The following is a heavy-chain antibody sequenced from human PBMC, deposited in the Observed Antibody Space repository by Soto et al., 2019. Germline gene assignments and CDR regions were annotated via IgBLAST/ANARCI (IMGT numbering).Heavy chain of an antibody. J-gene: IGHJ6*02. Sequence: ASVKVSCKASGGTFSSYAISWVRQAPGQGLEWMGGIIPIFGTANYAQKFQGRVTITADESTSTAYMELSSLRSEDTAVYYCASGDIAIFGVVISLEGYYGMDVWGQGTTVTVSS. CDR1: GGTFSSYA. V-gene: IGHV1-69*13. CDR3: ASGDIAIFGVVISLEGYYGMDV. CDR2: IIPIFGTA. D-gene: IGHD3-3*01.